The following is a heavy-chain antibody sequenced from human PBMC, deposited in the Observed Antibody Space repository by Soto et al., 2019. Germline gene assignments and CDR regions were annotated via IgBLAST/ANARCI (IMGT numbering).Heavy chain of an antibody. V-gene: IGHV1-58*01. CDR2: IVVGSGNT. CDR1: GFTFTSSA. CDR3: AGDRGSGWYNYYYGMDV. D-gene: IGHD6-13*01. Sequence: SVKVSCKASGFTFTSSAVQWVRQARGQRLEWIGWIVVGSGNTNYAQKFQERVTITRDMSTSTAYMELSSLRSEDTAVYYCAGDRGSGWYNYYYGMDVWGQGTTVTVSS. J-gene: IGHJ6*02.